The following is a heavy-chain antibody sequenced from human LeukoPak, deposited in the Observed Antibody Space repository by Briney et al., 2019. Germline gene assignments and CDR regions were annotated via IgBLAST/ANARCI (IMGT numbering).Heavy chain of an antibody. Sequence: GGSLRLSCAASGFTFSSYWMGWVRQAPGKGLEWVANIKQDGSEKYYVDSVKGRFTISRDNAKNSLYLQMNSLRAEDTAVYYCARTLFIAAAGPGAFDIWGQGTMVTVSS. CDR3: ARTLFIAAAGPGAFDI. D-gene: IGHD6-13*01. V-gene: IGHV3-7*01. J-gene: IGHJ3*02. CDR1: GFTFSSYW. CDR2: IKQDGSEK.